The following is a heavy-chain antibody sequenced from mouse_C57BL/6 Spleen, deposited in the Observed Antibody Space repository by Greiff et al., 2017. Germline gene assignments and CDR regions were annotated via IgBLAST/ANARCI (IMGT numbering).Heavy chain of an antibody. CDR1: GYTFPDYN. V-gene: IGHV1-18*01. CDR3: ARIYGSNPYYFDY. J-gene: IGHJ2*01. Sequence: EVQLQQSGPELVKPGASVKIPCKSSGYTFPDYNMDWVKQSHGQSLDWIGDINPTTVGTDYKQKFKGKARLTVDKSSSTAYMELRSLTSEDTAVYYCARIYGSNPYYFDYWGQGTTLTVSS. D-gene: IGHD1-1*01. CDR2: INPTTVGT.